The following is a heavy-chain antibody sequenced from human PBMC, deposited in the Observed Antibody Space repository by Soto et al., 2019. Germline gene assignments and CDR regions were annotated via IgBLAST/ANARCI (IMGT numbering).Heavy chain of an antibody. D-gene: IGHD3-3*01. CDR2: ISNNGSDT. J-gene: IGHJ4*02. V-gene: IGHV3-64D*06. Sequence: SGGSLRLSCSASGFKFSDYTMHWVRQTPGKGLEFVSAISNNGSDTYYGDSVKGRFYISRDNSRNTLYLQMNSLNTDDSATYYCVKEEAPCCEWSYYFDSWGQGTQVTVSS. CDR3: VKEEAPCCEWSYYFDS. CDR1: GFKFSDYT.